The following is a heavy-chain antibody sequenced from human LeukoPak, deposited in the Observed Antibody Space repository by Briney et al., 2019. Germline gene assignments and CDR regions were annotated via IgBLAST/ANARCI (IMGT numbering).Heavy chain of an antibody. CDR1: GFTFSSYA. CDR3: ARKNGLDY. J-gene: IGHJ4*02. V-gene: IGHV3-23*01. Sequence: GGSLRLSCAASGFTFSSYAMSWVRQAPGKGLEWVSTISGSNDNTYYADSVNGRFTISRDSSKNTLYLQMNSLSAEDTAVYYCARKNGLDYWGQGTLVTVSS. CDR2: ISGSNDNT.